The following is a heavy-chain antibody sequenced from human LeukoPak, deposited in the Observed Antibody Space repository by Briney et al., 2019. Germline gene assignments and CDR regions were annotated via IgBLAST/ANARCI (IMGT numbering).Heavy chain of an antibody. D-gene: IGHD3-22*01. CDR2: FDPEDGET. CDR1: GYTFTSYG. V-gene: IGHV1-24*01. J-gene: IGHJ4*02. CDR3: ATCSMGYYYFDY. Sequence: ASVKVSCKASGYTFTSYGISWVRQAPGKGLEWMGGFDPEDGETIYAQKFQGRVTMTEDTSTDTAYMELSSLRSEDTAVYYCATCSMGYYYFDYWGQGTLVTVSS.